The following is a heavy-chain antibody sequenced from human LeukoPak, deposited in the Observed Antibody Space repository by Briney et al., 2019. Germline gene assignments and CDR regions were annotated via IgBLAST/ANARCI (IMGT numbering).Heavy chain of an antibody. CDR1: GFTFNSYA. D-gene: IGHD5-18*01. Sequence: GGSLRLSCAASGFTFNSYAMHWVRQAPGKGLEWVAVISYDGSNKYYADSVKGRFTISRDNSKNTLYLQMNSLRAEDTAVYYCASRGYSYGLGYFDYWGQGTLVTVSS. V-gene: IGHV3-30*04. CDR2: ISYDGSNK. J-gene: IGHJ4*02. CDR3: ASRGYSYGLGYFDY.